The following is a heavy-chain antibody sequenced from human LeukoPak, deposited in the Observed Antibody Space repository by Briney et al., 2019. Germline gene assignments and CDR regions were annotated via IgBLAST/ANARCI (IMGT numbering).Heavy chain of an antibody. Sequence: ASVKVSCKPSGYTFTGYYILWVRQAPRQRLEWMGWINPNSGGTNYAQKFQGRVTMTSATSISTAYMELSRLSSDDTAVYYCAREFMAADGTHSWFDPWGQGTLVTVSS. D-gene: IGHD6-25*01. CDR1: GYTFTGYY. V-gene: IGHV1-2*02. CDR2: INPNSGGT. CDR3: AREFMAADGTHSWFDP. J-gene: IGHJ5*02.